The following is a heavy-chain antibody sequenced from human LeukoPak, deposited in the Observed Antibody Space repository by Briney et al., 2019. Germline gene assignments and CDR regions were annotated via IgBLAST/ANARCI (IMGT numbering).Heavy chain of an antibody. CDR3: ATAHPYCTSTSCYVSWFDP. V-gene: IGHV1-46*01. Sequence: GASVKVSCKASGYTFTSYYMHWVRQAPGQGLEWMGIINPSGGSTTYAQKFQGRVTMTRDMSTSTVYMELSSLRSEDTAVYYCATAHPYCTSTSCYVSWFDPWGQGTLVTVSS. J-gene: IGHJ5*02. CDR1: GYTFTSYY. D-gene: IGHD2-2*01. CDR2: INPSGGST.